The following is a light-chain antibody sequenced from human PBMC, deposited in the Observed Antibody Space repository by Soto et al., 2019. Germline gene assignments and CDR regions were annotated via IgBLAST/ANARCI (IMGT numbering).Light chain of an antibody. CDR2: DVS. V-gene: IGLV2-14*03. CDR3: NSYTSSSTHV. Sequence: QSVLTQPASVSGSPGQSITISCTGTSSDVGGYNYASWYQQHPGKAPKLIISDVSNRPSGVSNRFSGSKSGNTASLTISGLQAEDEADYYCNSYTSSSTHVFGTGTKVTVL. J-gene: IGLJ1*01. CDR1: SSDVGGYNY.